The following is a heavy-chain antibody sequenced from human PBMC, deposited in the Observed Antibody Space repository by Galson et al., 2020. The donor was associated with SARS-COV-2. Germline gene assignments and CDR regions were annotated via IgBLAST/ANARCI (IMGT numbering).Heavy chain of an antibody. D-gene: IGHD3-3*01. J-gene: IGHJ6*03. Sequence: SQTLSPTCAVSGGSISSSNWWSWVRQPPGKGLEWIGEIYHSGSTNYNPSPKSRVTISVDKSKNQFSLKLSSVTAADTAVYYCAREYYDFWSGTNYYMDVWGKGTTVTVSS. CDR3: AREYYDFWSGTNYYMDV. V-gene: IGHV4-4*02. CDR2: IYHSGST. CDR1: GGSISSSNW.